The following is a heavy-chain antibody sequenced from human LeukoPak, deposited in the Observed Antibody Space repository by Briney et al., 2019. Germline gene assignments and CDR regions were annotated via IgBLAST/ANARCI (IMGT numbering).Heavy chain of an antibody. D-gene: IGHD6-13*01. CDR3: ARLGAAAGTYGYYYGMDV. J-gene: IGHJ6*02. CDR1: GSSISSGGYS. CDR2: IYHSGST. Sequence: DPSETLSLTCAVSGSSISSGGYSWSWIRQPPGKGLEWIGYIYHSGSTYYNPSLKSRVTISVDTSKNQFSLKLSSVTAADTAVYYCARLGAAAGTYGYYYGMDVWGQGTTVTVSS. V-gene: IGHV4-30-2*03.